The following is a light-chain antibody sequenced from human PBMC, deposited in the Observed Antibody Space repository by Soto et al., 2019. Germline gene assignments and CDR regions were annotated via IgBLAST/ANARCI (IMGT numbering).Light chain of an antibody. CDR1: SSDVGGYNY. V-gene: IGLV2-8*01. Sequence: QSVLTQPPSASGSPGQSVTISCTGTSSDVGGYNYVSWYQQHPGKAPKLMIYEVSKRPSGVPDRFSGSKSGNTASLTVSGLQAEDEADYYCNSYAGSNKPYVFGTGTKLTVL. CDR2: EVS. CDR3: NSYAGSNKPYV. J-gene: IGLJ1*01.